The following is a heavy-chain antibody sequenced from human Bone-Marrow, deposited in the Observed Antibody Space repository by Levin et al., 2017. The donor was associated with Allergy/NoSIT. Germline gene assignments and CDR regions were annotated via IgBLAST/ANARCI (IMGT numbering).Heavy chain of an antibody. CDR2: MNPNSGNT. CDR1: GYAFSSYD. CDR3: ARVSCRGAGCYLYYRDYAMDV. D-gene: IGHD2-2*01. Sequence: GESLKISCKTSGYAFSSYDINWVRQATGQGLEWMGWMNPNSGNTDYAQKFQGRVTMTKNTSISTAYMELSSLRSEDTAVYYCARVSCRGAGCYLYYRDYAMDVWGQGTTVTVS. V-gene: IGHV1-8*01. J-gene: IGHJ6*02.